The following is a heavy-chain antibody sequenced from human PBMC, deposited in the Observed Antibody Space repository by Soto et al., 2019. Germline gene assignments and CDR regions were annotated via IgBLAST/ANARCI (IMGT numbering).Heavy chain of an antibody. CDR1: GGSIRSGGYY. D-gene: IGHD1-1*01. J-gene: IGHJ6*02. V-gene: IGHV4-31*03. CDR2: IYYSGNT. CDR3: ERESEGTHYYYGLDV. Sequence: PSETLSLTCTVSGGSIRSGGYYWSWIRQHPGKGLEWIGYIYYSGNTYYNPSLKSRLSISVDTSKNQFSLKMSSVTAADTAMYYCERESEGTHYYYGLDVWGQGTTVTVSS.